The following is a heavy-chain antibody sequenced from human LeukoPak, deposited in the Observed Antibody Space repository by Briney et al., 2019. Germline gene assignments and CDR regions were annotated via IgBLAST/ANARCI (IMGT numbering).Heavy chain of an antibody. CDR2: INAGNGNT. V-gene: IGHV1-3*01. CDR3: ARDQEGFDY. Sequence: GASVTVSCKASGYTFTSYAMHWVRQAPGQRLEWMGWINAGNGNTKYSQKFQGRVTITRDTSTSTVHMELSGLRSEDTAVYYCARDQEGFDYWGQGTLVTVPS. CDR1: GYTFTSYA. J-gene: IGHJ4*02.